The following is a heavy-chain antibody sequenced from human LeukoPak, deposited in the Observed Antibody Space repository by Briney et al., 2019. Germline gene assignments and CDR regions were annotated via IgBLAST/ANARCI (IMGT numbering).Heavy chain of an antibody. CDR1: GFAFDDHG. CDR2: INWNGGST. J-gene: IGHJ4*02. V-gene: IGHV3-20*04. D-gene: IGHD2-2*01. CDR3: ARAPITSPFYFDY. Sequence: GGSLRLSCTTSGFAFDDHGMSWVRQVPGKGLEWVSGINWNGGSTGYADPLRGRFTISRDNAKNSLYLLMDSLRAEDTALYYCARAPITSPFYFDYWGQGTLVTVSS.